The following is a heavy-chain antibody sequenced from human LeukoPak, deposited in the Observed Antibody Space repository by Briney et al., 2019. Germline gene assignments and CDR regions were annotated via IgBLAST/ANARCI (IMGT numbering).Heavy chain of an antibody. CDR1: GGSISSGDYY. CDR3: ARTTVTTSWAVDY. Sequence: SETLPLTCTVSGGSISSGDYYWSWIRQPPGKGLEWIGYIYYSGSTYYNPSLKSRVTISVDTSKNQFSLKLSSVTAADTAVYYCARTTVTTSWAVDYWGQGTLVTVSS. CDR2: IYYSGST. J-gene: IGHJ4*02. D-gene: IGHD4-17*01. V-gene: IGHV4-30-4*01.